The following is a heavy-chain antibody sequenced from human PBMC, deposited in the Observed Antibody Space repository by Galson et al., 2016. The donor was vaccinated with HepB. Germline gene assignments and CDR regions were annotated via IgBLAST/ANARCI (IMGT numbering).Heavy chain of an antibody. Sequence: SLRLSCAASGSTFSNFWMHWVRQAPGKGLVWVSRSNEDGTITSYADSVKGRFTISRDNAKNTLYLQMNSLRFEDTAVYYCARDLAGRFDYWGQGTLVTVSS. V-gene: IGHV3-74*01. CDR2: SNEDGTIT. D-gene: IGHD2-15*01. CDR3: ARDLAGRFDY. CDR1: GSTFSNFW. J-gene: IGHJ4*02.